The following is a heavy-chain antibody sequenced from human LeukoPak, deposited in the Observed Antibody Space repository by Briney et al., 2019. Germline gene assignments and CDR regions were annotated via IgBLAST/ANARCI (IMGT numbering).Heavy chain of an antibody. CDR3: AGARGLFDFGAFDI. D-gene: IGHD3-3*01. V-gene: IGHV3-30*04. CDR2: ISYDGSNK. CDR1: GFTFSSYA. Sequence: GGSLRLSCAASGFTFSSYAMHWVRQAPGKGLEWVAVISYDGSNKYYADSVKGRFTISRDNSKNTLYLQMNSLRAEDTAVYYCAGARGLFDFGAFDIWGQGTMVTVSS. J-gene: IGHJ3*02.